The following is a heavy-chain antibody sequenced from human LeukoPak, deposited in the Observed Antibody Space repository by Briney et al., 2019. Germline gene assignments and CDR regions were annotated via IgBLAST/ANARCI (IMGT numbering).Heavy chain of an antibody. CDR3: ARDWFYCTDY. Sequence: GGFLRLSCAASGFSFSTTWMHWVRQAPGKGLVWVSRIKSDGSGTSYADSVKGRFTISRDNAKNTLYLQMNSLRDEDTAVYYCARDWFYCTDYWGQGTLVTVSS. J-gene: IGHJ4*02. V-gene: IGHV3-74*01. CDR1: GFSFSTTW. CDR2: IKSDGSGT. D-gene: IGHD2-21*02.